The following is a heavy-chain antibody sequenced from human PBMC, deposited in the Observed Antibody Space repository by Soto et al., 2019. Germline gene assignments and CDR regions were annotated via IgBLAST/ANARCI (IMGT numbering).Heavy chain of an antibody. V-gene: IGHV4-31*03. CDR3: ARVRIDDFWSGPTYSFDY. Sequence: QVQLQESGPGLVKPSQTLSLTCTVSGGSISSGGYYWSWIRQHPGKGLEWIGYIYYSGSTYYNPSLKSRVTISVDTSKNQFSLQLSSVTAADTAVYYCARVRIDDFWSGPTYSFDYWGQGTLVTVSS. J-gene: IGHJ4*02. CDR1: GGSISSGGYY. D-gene: IGHD3-3*01. CDR2: IYYSGST.